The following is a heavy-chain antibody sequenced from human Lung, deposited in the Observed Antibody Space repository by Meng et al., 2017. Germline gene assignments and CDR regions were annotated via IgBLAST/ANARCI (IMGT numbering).Heavy chain of an antibody. CDR1: GGSFSDYY. J-gene: IGHJ4*02. CDR2: INHSGST. D-gene: IGHD4-11*01. Sequence: VQLPQWGSVLLKPSELLSLPCVVSGGSFSDYYWSWIRQPPGKGLEWIGEINHSGSTNYNPSLESRATISVDTSQNNLSLKLSSVTAADSAVYYCARGPTTMAHDFDYWGQGTLVTVSS. CDR3: ARGPTTMAHDFDY. V-gene: IGHV4-34*01.